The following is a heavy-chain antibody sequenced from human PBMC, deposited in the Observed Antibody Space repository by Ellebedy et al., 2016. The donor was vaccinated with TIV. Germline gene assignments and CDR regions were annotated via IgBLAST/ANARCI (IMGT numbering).Heavy chain of an antibody. CDR1: GFTFSRTA. D-gene: IGHD5-24*01. CDR3: ARQREGYNFHYFDS. V-gene: IGHV3-23*01. J-gene: IGHJ4*02. Sequence: GGSLRLXXAASGFTFSRTAMSWVRQAPGKGLEWVSVISGSGVTTDYADSVKGRFTISRDNSKNTLILQMNSLGAEDTAEYYCARQREGYNFHYFDSWGQGTLVTVSS. CDR2: ISGSGVTT.